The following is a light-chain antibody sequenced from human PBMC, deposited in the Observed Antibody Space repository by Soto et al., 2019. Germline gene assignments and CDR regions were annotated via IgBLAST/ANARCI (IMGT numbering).Light chain of an antibody. Sequence: DIQMTQSPASLSASVGDRVTISCRASQSISGYLNWYQQKPGKAPELLIYAASTLQTGVPSRFSGSGSGTEVTLSNSSLLPDDFATCYCQKSFRARSFGQGTRVQF. CDR2: AAS. CDR1: QSISGY. CDR3: QKSFRARS. J-gene: IGKJ1*01. V-gene: IGKV1-39*01.